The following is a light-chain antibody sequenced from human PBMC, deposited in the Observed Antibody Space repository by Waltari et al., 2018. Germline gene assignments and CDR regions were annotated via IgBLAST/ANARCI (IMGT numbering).Light chain of an antibody. J-gene: IGKJ4*01. CDR2: WAS. CDR3: QQYYSAVT. Sequence: DIVMTQSPDSLAVSLGERAPINCKSSQNILPTSNNLNYLAWYQQKPGQPPKLLIYWASIRQFGVPARFSGGGSGTDFTLTIASLQAEDVAIYYCQQYYSAVTFGGGTKVEIK. V-gene: IGKV4-1*01. CDR1: QNILPTSNNLNY.